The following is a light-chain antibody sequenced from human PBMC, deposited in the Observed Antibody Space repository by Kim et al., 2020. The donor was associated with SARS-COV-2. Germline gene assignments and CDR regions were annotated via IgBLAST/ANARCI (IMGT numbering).Light chain of an antibody. V-gene: IGKV1-5*01. CDR2: GAS. CDR3: QQYKDYMT. J-gene: IGKJ1*01. CDR1: QSIGEW. Sequence: DIQMTHSPSTLSASVGDRVTITCRASQSIGEWLAWYQQKPGKAPNLLIYGASTLRSGVPSRFRGSGSGTEFTLTITSLQPDDVATYFCQQYKDYMTFGQGTRVEI.